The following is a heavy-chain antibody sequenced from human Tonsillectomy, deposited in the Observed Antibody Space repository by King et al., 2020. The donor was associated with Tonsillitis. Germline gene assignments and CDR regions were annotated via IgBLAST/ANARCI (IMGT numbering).Heavy chain of an antibody. CDR1: GFLFNSYA. CDR3: ARDTHKYSTSWSYAFHI. V-gene: IGHV3-30-3*01. D-gene: IGHD2-2*01. J-gene: IGHJ3*02. Sequence: QLVQSGGGVVQPGRSLRLSCAASGFLFNSYAIHWVRQAPGKGLEWVTGISDDGDKKYYADSVKGRFTISRDNFKNTLYLQMNSLRPEDTAIYYCARDTHKYSTSWSYAFHIWGQGTLVTVSS. CDR2: ISDDGDKK.